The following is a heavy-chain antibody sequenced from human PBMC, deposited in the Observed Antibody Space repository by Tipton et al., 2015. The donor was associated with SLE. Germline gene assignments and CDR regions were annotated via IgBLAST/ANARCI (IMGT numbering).Heavy chain of an antibody. CDR1: GVSFSGYY. V-gene: IGHV4-34*01. CDR3: ARALSSGWYYY. D-gene: IGHD6-19*01. Sequence: TLSLTCEVYGVSFSGYYWSWIRQPPGKGLEWIGEINHSGSTNYNPSLKSRVTISVDTSKKQFSLKLSSVTAADTAVYYCARALSSGWYYYWGQGPLVTVSS. J-gene: IGHJ4*02. CDR2: INHSGST.